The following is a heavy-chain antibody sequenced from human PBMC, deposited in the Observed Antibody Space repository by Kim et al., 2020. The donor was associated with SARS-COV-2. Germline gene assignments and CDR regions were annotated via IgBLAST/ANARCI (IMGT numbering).Heavy chain of an antibody. CDR2: INPNSGGT. CDR3: ARDLMGIKTYYYYYGMDV. D-gene: IGHD6-13*01. J-gene: IGHJ6*02. V-gene: IGHV1-2*02. Sequence: ASVKVSCKASGYTFTGYYMHWVRQAPGQGLEWMGWINPNSGGTNYAQKFQGRVTMTRDTSFSTAYMELSRLRSDDTAVYYCARDLMGIKTYYYYYGMDVWGQGTTVTVSS. CDR1: GYTFTGYY.